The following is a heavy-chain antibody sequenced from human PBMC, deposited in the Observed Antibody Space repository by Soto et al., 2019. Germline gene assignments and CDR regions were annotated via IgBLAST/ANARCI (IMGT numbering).Heavy chain of an antibody. CDR3: ASSPLRFLEWLLVPPAWFYP. CDR2: ISSSGSTI. V-gene: IGHV3-11*01. CDR1: GFTFSDYY. J-gene: IGHJ5*02. Sequence: GGSLRLSCAASGFTFSDYYMSWIRQAPGKGLEWVSYISSSGSTIYYADSVKGRFTISRDNAKNSLYLQMNSLRAEDTAVYYCASSPLRFLEWLLVPPAWFYPWGQGTLVTVSS. D-gene: IGHD3-3*01.